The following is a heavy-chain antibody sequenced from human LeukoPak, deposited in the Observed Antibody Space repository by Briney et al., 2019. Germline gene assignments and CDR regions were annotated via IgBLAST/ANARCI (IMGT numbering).Heavy chain of an antibody. CDR3: ARTGSTVTMLYPFDH. J-gene: IGHJ4*02. CDR1: GGSIRSYY. Sequence: SETLSLTCTVSGGSIRSYYWSWIRQPPGKGLEWIGYIYYSGSTNYNPSLKSRVCISVDTSKNQFSLKLSSVTAADTAVYYCARTGSTVTMLYPFDHRGQGTLVTVSS. CDR2: IYYSGST. V-gene: IGHV4-59*01. D-gene: IGHD4-17*01.